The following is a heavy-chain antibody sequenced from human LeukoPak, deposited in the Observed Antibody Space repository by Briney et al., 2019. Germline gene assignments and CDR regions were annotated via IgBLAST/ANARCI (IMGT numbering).Heavy chain of an antibody. J-gene: IGHJ4*02. CDR3: ARGGSLGY. CDR1: GFTFSSYE. D-gene: IGHD6-19*01. CDR2: ISSSGSAI. V-gene: IGHV3-48*03. Sequence: PGGSLRLSCAASGFTFSSYEMNWVRQAPGKGLVWVSKISSSGSAIYYADSVKGRFTISRDNAKSTLYLQMNSLRAEDTAVYYCARGGSLGYWGQGTLVTVSS.